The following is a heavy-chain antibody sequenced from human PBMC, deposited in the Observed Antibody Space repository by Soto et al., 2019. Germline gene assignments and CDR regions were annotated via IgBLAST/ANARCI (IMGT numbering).Heavy chain of an antibody. CDR3: ARDDAFGNENGFDI. J-gene: IGHJ3*02. D-gene: IGHD1-1*01. CDR2: IVSDGSAK. V-gene: IGHV3-33*01. CDR1: GFPFSTYG. Sequence: QVQLVESGGGVVQPGTSLRLSCAVSGFPFSTYGFHWVRQPPGKGLERVAVIVSDGSAKYHADSVEGRFTISRDNSKDTLYLQMNSLRAEDTAVYYCARDDAFGNENGFDIWGQGTMVTVSS.